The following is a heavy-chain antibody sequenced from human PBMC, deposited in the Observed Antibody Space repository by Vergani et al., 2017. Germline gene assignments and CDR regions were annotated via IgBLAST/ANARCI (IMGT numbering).Heavy chain of an antibody. V-gene: IGHV1-18*01. J-gene: IGHJ4*02. Sequence: QVQLVQSGAEVKKPGASVKVFCKASVYTFTSYGISWVRQATGQGLEWMGWISAYNGNTHYAQKLQGRVTMTTDTSTSTDYMEPRSLRSDDTAVYYCARTADDYRIDYWGQGTLVSVS. CDR1: VYTFTSYG. CDR3: ARTADDYRIDY. CDR2: ISAYNGNT. D-gene: IGHD4-11*01.